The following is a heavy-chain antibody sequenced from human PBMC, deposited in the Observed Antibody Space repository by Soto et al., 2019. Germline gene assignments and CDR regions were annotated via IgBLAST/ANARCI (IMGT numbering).Heavy chain of an antibody. CDR1: GGTFISYT. J-gene: IGHJ6*02. CDR3: ARGEGISQYYFYAMDV. D-gene: IGHD3-10*01. Sequence: QVQLVQSGAEVKKPGSSVKVSCKASGGTFISYTISWVRQAPGQGLEWMGRIIPILGIADYAQKFQGRVTITADKSTSTAYMELSSLRSEDTAVYYCARGEGISQYYFYAMDVWGQGTTVTVSS. CDR2: IIPILGIA. V-gene: IGHV1-69*02.